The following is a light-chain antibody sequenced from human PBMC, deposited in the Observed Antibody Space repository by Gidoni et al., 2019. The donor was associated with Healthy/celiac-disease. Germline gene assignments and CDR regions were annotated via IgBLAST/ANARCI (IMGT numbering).Light chain of an antibody. V-gene: IGKV3-15*01. CDR3: QQYNNWPPAYT. J-gene: IGKJ2*01. CDR1: QSVSSN. CDR2: GAS. Sequence: EIVMTQSPATLSVSPGERATLSCRASQSVSSNLAWYQQKPGQAPRLLIYGASTRATGIPASVSGSGSGTEFTLTISSLQSEDVAVYFCQQYNNWPPAYTFGQGTKLEIK.